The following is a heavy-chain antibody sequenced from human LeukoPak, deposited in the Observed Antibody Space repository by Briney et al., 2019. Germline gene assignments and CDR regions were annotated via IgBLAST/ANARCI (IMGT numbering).Heavy chain of an antibody. V-gene: IGHV7-4-1*02. Sequence: ASVKVSCRASGYTFTSYAMNWVRQAPGQGLEWMGWINTNTGNPTYAQGFTGRFVFSLDTSVSTAYLQISSLKAEDTAVYYCAGERCSGGSCYSVDAFDIWGQGTMVTVSS. D-gene: IGHD2-15*01. J-gene: IGHJ3*02. CDR1: GYTFTSYA. CDR3: AGERCSGGSCYSVDAFDI. CDR2: INTNTGNP.